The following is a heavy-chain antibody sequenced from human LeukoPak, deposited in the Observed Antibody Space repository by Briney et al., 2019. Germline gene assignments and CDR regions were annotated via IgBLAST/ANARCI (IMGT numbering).Heavy chain of an antibody. V-gene: IGHV3-53*01. CDR1: GFTVSSNY. CDR2: IYSGGST. D-gene: IGHD3-22*01. J-gene: IGHJ6*02. CDR3: ARAPGDYDSSGYYYSGYYYYGMDV. Sequence: GGSLRLSCAASGFTVSSNYMSWVRQAPGKGLEWVSVIYSGGSTYYADSVKGRFTISRDNSKNTLYLQMNSLRAEDTAVYYCARAPGDYDSSGYYYSGYYYYGMDVWGQGTTVTVSS.